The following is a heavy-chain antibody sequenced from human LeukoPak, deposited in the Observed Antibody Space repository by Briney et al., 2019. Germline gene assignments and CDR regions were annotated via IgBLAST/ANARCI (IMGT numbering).Heavy chain of an antibody. D-gene: IGHD1-26*01. CDR2: IYSSGTT. J-gene: IGHJ4*02. V-gene: IGHV4-4*07. CDR3: ARDGYTASYYSLDY. CDR1: GGCIRSYY. Sequence: SETLSLTCTVSGGCIRSYYWSWIRQPAGKGLESIGRIYSSGTTNYNPSLKSRVTMSVDMSTNQFSLRLSSVTAADTAIYYCARDGYTASYYSLDYWGQGILVTVSS.